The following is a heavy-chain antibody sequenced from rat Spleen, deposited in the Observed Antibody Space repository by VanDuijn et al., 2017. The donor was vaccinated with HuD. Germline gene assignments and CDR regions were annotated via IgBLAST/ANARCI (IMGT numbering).Heavy chain of an antibody. CDR2: ISTGGGNT. V-gene: IGHV5S13*01. D-gene: IGHD1-1*01. CDR3: ARRITSYWYFDF. J-gene: IGHJ1*01. CDR1: GFTFSNYD. Sequence: EVQLVESGGGLVQPGRSLKLSCAASGFTFSNYDMAWVRQAPTKGLEWIASISTGGGNTYYRDSVKGRFTISRDNAKNTQYLQMDSLRSEDTATYYCARRITSYWYFDFWGPGTMVTVSS.